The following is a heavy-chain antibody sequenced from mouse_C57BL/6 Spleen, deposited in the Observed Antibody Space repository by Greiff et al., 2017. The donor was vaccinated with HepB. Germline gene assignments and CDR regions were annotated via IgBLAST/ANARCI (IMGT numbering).Heavy chain of an antibody. CDR1: GYTFTDYN. V-gene: IGHV1-18*01. D-gene: IGHD2-4*01. J-gene: IGHJ1*03. CDR2: INPNNGGT. CDR3: ARRDYGFWYFDV. Sequence: EVQLQQSGPELVKPGASVKIPCKASGYTFTDYNMDWVKQSHGKSLEWIGDINPNNGGTIYNQKFKGKATLTVDKSSSTAYMELRSLTFEDTAVYYCARRDYGFWYFDVWGTGTTLTVSS.